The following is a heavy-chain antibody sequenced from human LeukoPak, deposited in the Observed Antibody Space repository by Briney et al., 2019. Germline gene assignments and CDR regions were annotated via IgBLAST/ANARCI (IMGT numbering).Heavy chain of an antibody. J-gene: IGHJ4*02. D-gene: IGHD4-17*01. V-gene: IGHV3-11*04. CDR3: VRGSYGAYDY. Sequence: GGSLRLSCVASGFTFSDHYMSWIRQAPGKGLEWLSYISNDGTTIYYADSVKGRFTISRDNAKNSLHLQMNSLRAGDTAVYYCVRGSYGAYDYWGQGSLVTVSS. CDR2: ISNDGTTI. CDR1: GFTFSDHY.